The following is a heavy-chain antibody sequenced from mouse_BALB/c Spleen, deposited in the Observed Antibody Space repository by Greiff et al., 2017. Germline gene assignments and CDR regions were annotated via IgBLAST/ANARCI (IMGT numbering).Heavy chain of an antibody. Sequence: QVQLQQSGAELVRPGASVTLSCKASGYTFTDYEMHWVKQTPVHGLEWIGAIDPETGGTAYNQKFKGKATLTADKSSSTAYMQLSSLTSEDSAVYYCARCRITTYFDYWGQGTTLTVSS. V-gene: IGHV1-15*01. CDR2: IDPETGGT. CDR3: ARCRITTYFDY. J-gene: IGHJ2*01. D-gene: IGHD1-1*01. CDR1: GYTFTDYE.